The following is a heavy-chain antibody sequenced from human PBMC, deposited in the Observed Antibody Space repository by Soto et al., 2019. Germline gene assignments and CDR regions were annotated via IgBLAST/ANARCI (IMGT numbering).Heavy chain of an antibody. D-gene: IGHD3-22*01. CDR2: IIPIFGTA. CDR1: GGTFSSYA. Sequence: QVQLVQSGAEVKKPGSSVKVSCKASGGTFSSYAISWVRQAPGQGLEWMGGIIPIFGTANYAQKFQGRVTITADESTSTAYMELSSLRSEDTAVYYCARDRDDNDSSGYNWFDPWGQGTLGTVSS. J-gene: IGHJ5*02. V-gene: IGHV1-69*12. CDR3: ARDRDDNDSSGYNWFDP.